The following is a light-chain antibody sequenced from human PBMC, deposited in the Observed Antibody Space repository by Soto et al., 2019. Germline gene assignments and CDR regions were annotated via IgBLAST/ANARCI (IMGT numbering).Light chain of an antibody. V-gene: IGKV1-39*01. CDR3: QQYDVHPKT. J-gene: IGKJ1*01. CDR2: AAS. CDR1: QNIFDF. Sequence: DTQMTQSPSSLSASVADRVTITCRASQNIFDFLNWYQQKPGKAPKLLIYAASSLQSGVPSRFSGSGYGTDFTLTITSLQTDDFGTYHCQQYDVHPKTLGQGTKVDIK.